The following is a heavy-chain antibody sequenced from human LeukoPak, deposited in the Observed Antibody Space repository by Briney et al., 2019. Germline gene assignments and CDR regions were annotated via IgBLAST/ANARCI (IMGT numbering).Heavy chain of an antibody. CDR1: GFTFSNYW. CDR2: INSDGSIT. CDR3: ARTVGSQEY. V-gene: IGHV3-74*01. D-gene: IGHD4-23*01. J-gene: IGHJ4*02. Sequence: GSLRLSCAASGFTFSNYWMHWVRQAPGKGLVWVSRINSDGSITNYADSVKGRFTISRDNAKNTLYLQMNSLRADDTAVYYCARTVGSQEYWGQGALVTVSS.